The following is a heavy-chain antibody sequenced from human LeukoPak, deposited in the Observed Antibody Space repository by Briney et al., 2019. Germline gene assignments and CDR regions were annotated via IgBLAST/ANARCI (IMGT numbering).Heavy chain of an antibody. V-gene: IGHV5-10-1*01. Sequence: GESPKISCKGSGYSFTSYWISWVRQMPGKGLEWMGRIDPSDSYTNYSPSFQGHVTTSADKSISTAYLQWSSLKASDTAMYYCARHDKSYGSPFDYWGQGTLVTVSS. CDR2: IDPSDSYT. CDR1: GYSFTSYW. CDR3: ARHDKSYGSPFDY. D-gene: IGHD5-18*01. J-gene: IGHJ4*02.